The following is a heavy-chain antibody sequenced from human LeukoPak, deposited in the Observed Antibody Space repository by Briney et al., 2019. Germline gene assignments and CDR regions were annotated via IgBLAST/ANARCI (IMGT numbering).Heavy chain of an antibody. CDR3: AREVGATGNFDY. CDR1: GGSISSSSYY. J-gene: IGHJ4*02. D-gene: IGHD1-26*01. CDR2: IYYSGST. V-gene: IGHV4-39*07. Sequence: PSETLSLTCTVSGGSISSSSYYWGWIRQPPGKGLEWIGSIYYSGSTYYNPSLKSRVTISVDTSKNQFSLKLSSVTAADTAVYYCAREVGATGNFDYWGQGTLVTVSS.